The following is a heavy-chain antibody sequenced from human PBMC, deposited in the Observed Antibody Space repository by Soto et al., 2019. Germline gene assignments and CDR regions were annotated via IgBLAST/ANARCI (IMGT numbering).Heavy chain of an antibody. CDR1: GFTFSSYS. CDR2: ISSSSSYI. Sequence: GGSLRLSCAASGFTFSSYSMNWVRQAPGKGLEWVSSISSSSSYIYYADSVKGRFTISRDNAKNSLYLQMNSLRAEDTAVYYCARDLYYDYIWGSYRFYFDYWGQGTLVTVSS. CDR3: ARDLYYDYIWGSYRFYFDY. V-gene: IGHV3-21*01. J-gene: IGHJ4*02. D-gene: IGHD3-16*02.